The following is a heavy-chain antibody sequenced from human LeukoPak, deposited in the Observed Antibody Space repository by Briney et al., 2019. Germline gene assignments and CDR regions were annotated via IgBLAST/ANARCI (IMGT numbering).Heavy chain of an antibody. CDR1: GFTFDDYG. Sequence: GGSLRLSCAASGFTFDDYGMSWVRQAPGKGLEWVSGINWNGGSTGYADSVKGRFTISRDNAKNSLYLQMNSLRAEDMAFYHCARNGDFYYYGMDVWGQGTTVTVSS. CDR2: INWNGGST. D-gene: IGHD3-10*01. J-gene: IGHJ6*02. CDR3: ARNGDFYYYGMDV. V-gene: IGHV3-20*01.